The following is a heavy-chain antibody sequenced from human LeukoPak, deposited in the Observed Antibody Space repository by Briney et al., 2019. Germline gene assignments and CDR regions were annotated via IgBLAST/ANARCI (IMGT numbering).Heavy chain of an antibody. D-gene: IGHD3-16*01. CDR3: ARGVSHYYYGMDV. V-gene: IGHV3-53*01. CDR2: IYSGGST. Sequence: GGSLRLSCAASGFTVSSNYMSWVRQAPGKGLEWVSVIYSGGSTYYADSVKGRFTISRDSSKNTLYLQMNSLRADDTAMYYCARGVSHYYYGMDVWGQGTTVTVSS. J-gene: IGHJ6*02. CDR1: GFTVSSNY.